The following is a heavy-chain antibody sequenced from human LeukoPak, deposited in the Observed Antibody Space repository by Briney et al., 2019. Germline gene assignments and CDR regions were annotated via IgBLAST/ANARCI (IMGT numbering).Heavy chain of an antibody. J-gene: IGHJ6*03. CDR2: INGGGNTT. CDR1: GFAFSSFA. V-gene: IGHV3-23*01. Sequence: GGSLRLSCAASGFAFSSFAMGWVRQSPGKGLEWLSTINGGGNTTFYADSAKGRFTISRDNSKNTLYLHMDSLRPDDTAIYYCTKELHVAVAVADYYYFHMDVWGRGTAVTVSS. D-gene: IGHD6-19*01. CDR3: TKELHVAVAVADYYYFHMDV.